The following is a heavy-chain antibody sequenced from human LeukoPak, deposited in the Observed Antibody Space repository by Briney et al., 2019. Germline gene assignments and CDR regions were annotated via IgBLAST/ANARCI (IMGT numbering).Heavy chain of an antibody. Sequence: SEALSLTCAISGASISSTNWWIWVRQPPGKGLEWIGEMHHSGRTNYNPSLKSRITISVDKSKNQVFLRLNSVAAADTALYYCARAQEGCSRASCYLEPWGQGTLVTVSS. CDR3: ARAQEGCSRASCYLEP. CDR2: MHHSGRT. V-gene: IGHV4-4*02. CDR1: GASISSTNW. J-gene: IGHJ5*02. D-gene: IGHD2-2*01.